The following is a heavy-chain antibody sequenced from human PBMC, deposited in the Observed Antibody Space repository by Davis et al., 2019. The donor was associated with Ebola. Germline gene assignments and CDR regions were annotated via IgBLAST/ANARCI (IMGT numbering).Heavy chain of an antibody. J-gene: IGHJ6*02. CDR1: GYTFTGYY. CDR2: INPNSGGT. Sequence: ASVKVSCKASGYTFTGYYMHWVRQAPGQGLEWMGWINPNSGGTNYAQKFQGRVTMTRDTSISTAYMELSRLRSDDTAVYYCARGIVVVPAAIVGWDGSSPYYYYGMDVWGQGTTVTVSS. CDR3: ARGIVVVPAAIVGWDGSSPYYYYGMDV. V-gene: IGHV1-2*02. D-gene: IGHD2-2*02.